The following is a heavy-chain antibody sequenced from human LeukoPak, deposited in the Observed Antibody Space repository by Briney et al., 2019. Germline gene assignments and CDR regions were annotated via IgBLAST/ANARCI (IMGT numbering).Heavy chain of an antibody. CDR1: GGSVRSYY. V-gene: IGHV4-59*02. Sequence: SETLSLTCTVSGGSVRSYYWSWIRQPPGKGLEWIGYLYYRGNPNYNPSLKSRVTISVDTSKNQFSLKLSSVTAADTAVYYCARVPYSSSWYGYGWFDPWGQGTLVTVSS. CDR2: LYYRGNP. J-gene: IGHJ5*02. CDR3: ARVPYSSSWYGYGWFDP. D-gene: IGHD6-13*01.